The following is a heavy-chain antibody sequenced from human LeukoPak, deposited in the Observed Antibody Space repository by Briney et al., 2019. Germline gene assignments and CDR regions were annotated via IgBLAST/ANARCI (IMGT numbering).Heavy chain of an antibody. J-gene: IGHJ4*02. CDR1: GYTFTSYG. CDR3: ARCSPGDSSNFYAVLQY. V-gene: IGHV1-18*01. D-gene: IGHD3-22*01. CDR2: ISAYNGNT. Sequence: GASVKVSCKASGYTFTSYGISWVRQAPGQGLEWMGWISAYNGNTNYAQKLQGRVTMTTDTSTSTAYLEISSLTSDDTAVYYCARCSPGDSSNFYAVLQYWGQGTQVTVST.